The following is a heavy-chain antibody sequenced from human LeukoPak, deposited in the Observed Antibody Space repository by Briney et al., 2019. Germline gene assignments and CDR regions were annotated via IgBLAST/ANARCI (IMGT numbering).Heavy chain of an antibody. CDR1: GYTLSSYD. CDR2: INPSAGST. CDR3: AKVPNWRYYLDY. Sequence: ASVKVSCKASGYTLSSYDMHWVRQAPGQGLEWMAIINPSAGSTDYARKFQGRVTVTRDTSTSTVYMELSSLTSEDTAVYYCAKVPNWRYYLDYWGQGTLVTVSS. J-gene: IGHJ4*02. D-gene: IGHD2-8*01. V-gene: IGHV1-46*01.